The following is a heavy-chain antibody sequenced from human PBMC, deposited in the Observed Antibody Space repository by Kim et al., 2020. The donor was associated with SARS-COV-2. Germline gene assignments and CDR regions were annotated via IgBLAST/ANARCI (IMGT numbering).Heavy chain of an antibody. J-gene: IGHJ6*02. CDR3: AREGGTGTTTYYYYGMDV. Sequence: KGRFTISRDNAKNSLYLQMNSLRAEDTAVYYCAREGGTGTTTYYYYGMDVWGQGTTVTVSS. D-gene: IGHD1-7*01. V-gene: IGHV3-11*06.